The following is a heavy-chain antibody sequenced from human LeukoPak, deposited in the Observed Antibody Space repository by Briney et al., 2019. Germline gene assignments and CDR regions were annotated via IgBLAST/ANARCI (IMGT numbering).Heavy chain of an antibody. CDR3: GIDRWAR. D-gene: IGHD5-24*01. V-gene: IGHV3-7*01. J-gene: IGHJ4*02. CDR1: GSTFSRSY. CDR2: MRLAGSVT. Sequence: GGSLRLSCAASGSTFSRSYMGWVRQAPGKGLEWVALMRLAGSVTYYVESVKGRFTNSRDNTKNLLYLEMNNLRAEDTAVYYCGIDRWARWGQGTLVTVSS.